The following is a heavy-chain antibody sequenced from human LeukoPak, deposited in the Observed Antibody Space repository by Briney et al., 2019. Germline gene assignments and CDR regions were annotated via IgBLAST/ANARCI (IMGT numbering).Heavy chain of an antibody. J-gene: IGHJ6*03. Sequence: GGSLRLSCAASGFIFSSYAMSWVRQAPGKGLEWVSTISGSGGSTYYADSVKGRFTISRDNSKNTLYLQMNSLRAEDTAVYYCAKQRNGDYSKDYYYYYMDVWGKGTTVTVSS. CDR2: ISGSGGST. CDR1: GFIFSSYA. V-gene: IGHV3-23*01. CDR3: AKQRNGDYSKDYYYYYMDV. D-gene: IGHD4-17*01.